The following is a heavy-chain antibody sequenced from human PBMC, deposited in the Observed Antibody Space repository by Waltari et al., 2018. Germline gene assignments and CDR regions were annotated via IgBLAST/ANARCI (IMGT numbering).Heavy chain of an antibody. CDR2: ISGSGGST. CDR1: GFTFISSA. D-gene: IGHD1-26*01. J-gene: IGHJ4*02. Sequence: EVQLLESGGGLVQPGGSLRLSCAASGFTFISSAMRWVRQAPGKGLEWVSAISGSGGSTYYADSVKGRFTISRDNSKNTLYLQMNSLRAEDTAVYYCAKRGGSLLPREDYWGQGTLVTVSS. CDR3: AKRGGSLLPREDY. V-gene: IGHV3-23*01.